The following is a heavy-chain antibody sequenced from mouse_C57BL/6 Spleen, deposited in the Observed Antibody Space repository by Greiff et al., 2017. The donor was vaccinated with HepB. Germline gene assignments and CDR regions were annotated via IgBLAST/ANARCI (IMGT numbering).Heavy chain of an antibody. D-gene: IGHD2-2*01. CDR3: ARKGVTTRGLAY. J-gene: IGHJ3*01. CDR1: GYTFTSYW. CDR2: IDPSDSYT. Sequence: QVQLQQPGAELVKPGASVKLSCKASGYTFTSYWMQWVKQRPGQGLEWIGEIDPSDSYTNYNQKFKGKATLTGDTSSSTAYMQLSSLTSEDSAVYYCARKGVTTRGLAYWGQGTLVTVSA. V-gene: IGHV1-50*01.